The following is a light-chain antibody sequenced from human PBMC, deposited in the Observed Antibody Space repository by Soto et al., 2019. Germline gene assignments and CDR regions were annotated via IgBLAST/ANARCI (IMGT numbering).Light chain of an antibody. J-gene: IGKJ1*01. Sequence: DIQMPQSPSTLSASVGDRVTITCRASQSISNWLAWYQQKPGRAPKLLIYDASNLDSGVPSRFSGSGSGTEFTLTISSLQPDDVATFYCQQYNPNSPWTFGHGTNVEIK. CDR3: QQYNPNSPWT. V-gene: IGKV1-5*01. CDR2: DAS. CDR1: QSISNW.